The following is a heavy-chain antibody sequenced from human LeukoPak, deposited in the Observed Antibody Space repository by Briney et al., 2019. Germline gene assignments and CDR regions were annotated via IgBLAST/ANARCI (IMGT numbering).Heavy chain of an antibody. CDR1: GDSVSSNSAA. V-gene: IGHV6-1*01. D-gene: IGHD2-15*01. Sequence: SQTLSLTCAISGDSVSSNSAAWNWIRQSPSRGLEWLGRTYYRSKWYNHYAASVKSRITINPDTSKNQFSLQLNSVTPEDTAVYYCARAGYCSGGSCYGSDYWGQGTLVSVSS. CDR2: TYYRSKWYN. J-gene: IGHJ4*02. CDR3: ARAGYCSGGSCYGSDY.